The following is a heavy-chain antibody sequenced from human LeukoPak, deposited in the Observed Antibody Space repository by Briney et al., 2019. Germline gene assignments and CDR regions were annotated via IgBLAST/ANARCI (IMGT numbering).Heavy chain of an antibody. CDR1: GYTFTGYY. V-gene: IGHV1-2*02. D-gene: IGHD4-17*01. J-gene: IGHJ4*02. CDR2: INPNSGGT. Sequence: ASVKVSCKASGYTFTGYYMHWVRQAPGQGLEWMGWINPNSGGTNYAQKFQGRVTMTRDTSISTAYMELSRLRSDDTAVYYCARGGDYDYGDFVAFDYWGLGTLVTVSS. CDR3: ARGGDYDYGDFVAFDY.